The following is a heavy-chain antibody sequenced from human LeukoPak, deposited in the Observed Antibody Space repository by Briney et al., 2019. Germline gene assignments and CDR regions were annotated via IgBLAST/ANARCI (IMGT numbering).Heavy chain of an antibody. Sequence: SGPALVKPTQTLTLTCTFSGFSLSTSGMCVSWIRQPPGKALEWLARIDWDDDKYYSTSLKTRLTISKDTSKNQVVLTMTNIDPVDTATYYCARTSRYDSSGYPPLSYFDYWGQGTLVTVSS. D-gene: IGHD3-22*01. CDR1: GFSLSTSGMC. V-gene: IGHV2-70*11. CDR2: IDWDDDK. CDR3: ARTSRYDSSGYPPLSYFDY. J-gene: IGHJ4*02.